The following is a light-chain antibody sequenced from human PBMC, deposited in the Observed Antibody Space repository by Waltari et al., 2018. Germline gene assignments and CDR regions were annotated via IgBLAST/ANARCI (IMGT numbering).Light chain of an antibody. J-gene: IGKJ4*01. CDR1: QSISNW. CDR3: QQYNSYSLLT. V-gene: IGKV1-5*03. Sequence: DIQMTQSPSTLSDSVGDRVTLTCRASQSISNWLAWYQQKPGKAPKLLIYKASTLESGVPSRFSGSGSGTEFTLTISSLQPDDFATYYCQQYNSYSLLTFGGGTKVEIK. CDR2: KAS.